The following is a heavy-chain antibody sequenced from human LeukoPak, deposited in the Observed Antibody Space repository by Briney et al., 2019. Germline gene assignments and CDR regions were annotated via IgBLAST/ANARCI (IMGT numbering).Heavy chain of an antibody. D-gene: IGHD3-10*01. J-gene: IGHJ4*02. CDR2: IKQEGSEK. CDR1: GFTFSSYW. Sequence: PGGSLRLSCAPSGFTFSSYWMSSVRQAPGKGLGWVANIKQEGSEKYYVDSAKVRFTISRDNAKNSLYLQMNSLRDEDTAVYYCARLGSPVTGLDYWGQGTLVTVSS. V-gene: IGHV3-7*01. CDR3: ARLGSPVTGLDY.